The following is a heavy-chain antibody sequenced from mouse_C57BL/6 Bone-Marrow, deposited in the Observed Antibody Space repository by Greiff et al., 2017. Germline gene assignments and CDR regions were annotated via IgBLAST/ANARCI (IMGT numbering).Heavy chain of an antibody. J-gene: IGHJ4*01. CDR3: AILQLRLRRDYAMDY. CDR2: IHPSDSET. D-gene: IGHD3-2*02. V-gene: IGHV1-74*01. Sequence: QVQLQQPGAELVKPGASVKVSCKASGYTFTSYWMHWVKQRPGQGLEWIGRIHPSDSETNYNQKFKGKATLAVDKSSSTAYMQLSSLTSEDSAVYYCAILQLRLRRDYAMDYWGQGTSVTVSS. CDR1: GYTFTSYW.